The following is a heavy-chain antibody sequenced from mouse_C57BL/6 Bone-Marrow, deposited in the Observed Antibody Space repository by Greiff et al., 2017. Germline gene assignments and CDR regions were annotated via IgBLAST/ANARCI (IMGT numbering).Heavy chain of an antibody. V-gene: IGHV1-50*01. CDR2: IDPSDSYT. J-gene: IGHJ2*01. Sequence: QVQLQQPGAELVKPGASVTLSCKASGYTFTSYWMQWVKQRPGQGLEWIGEIDPSDSYTNYNQKFKGQATLTVDTSSRTGYMQLSSLTSEDSAVYYCAREGRPYYGSSLYYFDVWGQGTTLTVSS. CDR3: AREGRPYYGSSLYYFDV. CDR1: GYTFTSYW. D-gene: IGHD1-1*01.